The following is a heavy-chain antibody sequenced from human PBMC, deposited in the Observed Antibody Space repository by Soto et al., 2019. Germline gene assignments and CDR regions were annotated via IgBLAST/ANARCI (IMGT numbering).Heavy chain of an antibody. Sequence: SVNVSCKASGGTFSSYAIRWVRPAPAQGLEWMGGIIPIFGTANYAQKFQGRVTITADESTSTAYMELSSLRSEDTAVYYCMAVAAPGNAYFDYWGQGTLVPVSS. J-gene: IGHJ4*02. V-gene: IGHV1-69*13. CDR3: MAVAAPGNAYFDY. CDR2: IIPIFGTA. CDR1: GGTFSSYA. D-gene: IGHD6-19*01.